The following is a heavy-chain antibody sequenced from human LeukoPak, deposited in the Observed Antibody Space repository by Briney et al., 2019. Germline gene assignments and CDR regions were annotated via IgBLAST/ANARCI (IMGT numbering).Heavy chain of an antibody. CDR2: IYTSGST. Sequence: SETLSLTCAVYGGSFSGYYWSWIRQPAGKGLEWIGRIYTSGSTNYNPSLKSRVTMSVDTSKNQFSLKLSSVTAADPAVYYCATGIYDYGDYDPYWYFDLWGRGTLVTVSS. CDR3: ATGIYDYGDYDPYWYFDL. V-gene: IGHV4-59*10. D-gene: IGHD4-17*01. J-gene: IGHJ2*01. CDR1: GGSFSGYY.